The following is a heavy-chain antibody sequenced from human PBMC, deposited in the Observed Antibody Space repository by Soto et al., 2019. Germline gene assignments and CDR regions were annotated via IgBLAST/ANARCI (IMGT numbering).Heavy chain of an antibody. CDR2: IYYSGST. J-gene: IGHJ4*02. Sequence: QLQLQESGPGLVKPSETLSLTCTVSGGSISSSSYYWGWIRQPPGKGLEWIGSIYYSGSTYYNPSLKSRVTISVDTSKNQFSLKLSSVTAADTAVYYCARLIGYYDSSGEEDYWGQGTLVTVSS. D-gene: IGHD3-22*01. V-gene: IGHV4-39*01. CDR1: GGSISSSSYY. CDR3: ARLIGYYDSSGEEDY.